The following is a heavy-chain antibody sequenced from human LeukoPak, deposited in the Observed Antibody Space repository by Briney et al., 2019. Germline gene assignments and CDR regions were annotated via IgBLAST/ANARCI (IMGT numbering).Heavy chain of an antibody. Sequence: PSETLSLTCTVSGGSISTFYWSWIRQRPGKGLEWIGYIYYSGTTNYNPSLKSRVTISIDTSKNQFSLKLTSATAADTAVYYCARGDDYKSTLFDYWGQGTLVTVSS. J-gene: IGHJ4*02. CDR1: GGSISTFY. CDR2: IYYSGTT. CDR3: ARGDDYKSTLFDY. V-gene: IGHV4-59*01. D-gene: IGHD5-12*01.